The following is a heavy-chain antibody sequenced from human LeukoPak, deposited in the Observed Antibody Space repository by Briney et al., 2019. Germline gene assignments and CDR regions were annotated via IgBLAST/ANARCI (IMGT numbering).Heavy chain of an antibody. D-gene: IGHD3-10*02. J-gene: IGHJ6*04. CDR3: AELGITMIGGV. V-gene: IGHV3-74*01. Sequence: GGSLRLSCAASGFTFSSYWMHWVRQGPEKGLVWVSRINRDGSDIRYADSVKGRFTISRDNAKNSLYLQMNSLRAEDTAVYYCAELGITMIGGVWGKGTTVTISS. CDR1: GFTFSSYW. CDR2: INRDGSDI.